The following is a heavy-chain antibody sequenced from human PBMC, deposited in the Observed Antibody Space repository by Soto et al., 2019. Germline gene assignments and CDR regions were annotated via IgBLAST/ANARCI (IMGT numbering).Heavy chain of an antibody. J-gene: IGHJ5*02. Sequence: QVQLVQSGAEVKKPGASVKVSCKASGYTFTSYGISWVRQAPGQGLEWMGWISAYNGNTNYAQKLQGRVTMTTDTSTRPAYRELRSLRSDDTDVSYCARLGCSSTSCYHGGNAENWFDPWGQGTLVTVSS. V-gene: IGHV1-18*01. D-gene: IGHD2-2*01. CDR3: ARLGCSSTSCYHGGNAENWFDP. CDR2: ISAYNGNT. CDR1: GYTFTSYG.